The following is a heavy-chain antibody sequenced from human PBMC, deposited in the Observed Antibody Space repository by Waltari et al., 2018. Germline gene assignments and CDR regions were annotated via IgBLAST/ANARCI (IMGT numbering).Heavy chain of an antibody. V-gene: IGHV4-4*07. J-gene: IGHJ4*02. D-gene: IGHD3-22*01. CDR1: GGSISSYY. CDR3: ARSRLTYYYDSSGYYGGYYFDY. CDR2: IYTSGRT. Sequence: QVQLQESGPGLVKPSETLSLTCTVSGGSISSYYWSWIRQPAGKGLEWIGRIYTSGRTNYNPSLKGRVTMSVDTSKNQFSLKLGSVTAADTAVYYCARSRLTYYYDSSGYYGGYYFDYWGQGTLVTVSS.